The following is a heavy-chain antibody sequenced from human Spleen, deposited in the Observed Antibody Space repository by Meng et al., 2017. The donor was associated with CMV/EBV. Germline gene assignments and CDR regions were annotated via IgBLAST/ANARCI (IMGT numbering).Heavy chain of an antibody. D-gene: IGHD3-10*01. CDR3: ARISGNAFDI. CDR1: GFTFSNSW. J-gene: IGHJ3*02. CDR2: INPDGSEK. V-gene: IGHV3-7*01. Sequence: GESLKISCAASGFTFSNSWMSWVRQAPGKGLEWVTNINPDGSEKYYVDSMEGRFTISRDNSQNSLFLQMNSLRAEDTALYYCARISGNAFDIWGQGTMVTVSS.